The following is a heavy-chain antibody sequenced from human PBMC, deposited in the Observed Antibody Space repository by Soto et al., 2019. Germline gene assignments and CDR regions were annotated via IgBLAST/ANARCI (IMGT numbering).Heavy chain of an antibody. CDR3: AKDGAPRYCSRSSCHPAGAY. Sequence: QVLLVESGGGVVQPGRSLRLSCAGSGFTFSNYGLHWVRQAPGKGLDWVSFISFDGSHKYYADSVKGRFTISRYNSNNMLYLQMDSLTTEDTAVYYCAKDGAPRYCSRSSCHPAGAYWGQGTLVTVSS. CDR1: GFTFSNYG. J-gene: IGHJ4*02. CDR2: ISFDGSHK. V-gene: IGHV3-30*18. D-gene: IGHD2-15*01.